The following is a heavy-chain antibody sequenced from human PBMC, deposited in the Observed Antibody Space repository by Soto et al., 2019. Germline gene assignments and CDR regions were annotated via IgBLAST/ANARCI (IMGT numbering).Heavy chain of an antibody. V-gene: IGHV3-30*18. CDR1: GFTFSSYG. CDR2: ISYDGSNN. J-gene: IGHJ6*02. D-gene: IGHD2-15*01. Sequence: QVQLVESGGGVVQPGRSLRLSCAASGFTFSSYGMHWVRQAPGKGLEWVAVISYDGSNNYYADYVKGRFTISRDNSKYTWYLQMNRLIAGDTAVYYCANFLNQRYCNGGSCYHYYYYGMDVWGRGTTVTVSS. CDR3: ANFLNQRYCNGGSCYHYYYYGMDV.